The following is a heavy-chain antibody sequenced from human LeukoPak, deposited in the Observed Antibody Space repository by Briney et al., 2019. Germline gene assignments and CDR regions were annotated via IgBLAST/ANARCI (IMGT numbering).Heavy chain of an antibody. J-gene: IGHJ5*02. CDR2: INPSGGIT. Sequence: ASVKVSCKASGYTFTSYYMHWVRQSPGQGLEWMGIINPSGGITSYAQKFQGRVTMTRDTSISTSYMALSRLRSDDTAVYYCAKGPPEYCSGGSCHSGRNWIDPWGQGTLVTVSS. V-gene: IGHV1-46*01. CDR1: GYTFTSYY. D-gene: IGHD2-15*01. CDR3: AKGPPEYCSGGSCHSGRNWIDP.